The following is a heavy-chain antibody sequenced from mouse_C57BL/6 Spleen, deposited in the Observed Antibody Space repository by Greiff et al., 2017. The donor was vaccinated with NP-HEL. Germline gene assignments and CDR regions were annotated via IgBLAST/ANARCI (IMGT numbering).Heavy chain of an antibody. Sequence: QVQLQQPGAELVKPGASVKLSCKASGYTFTSYWMHWVKQRPGRGLEWIGRIDPNSGGTKYNEKFKSKATLTVDKPSSTAYMQLSSRTSEDSAVYYCARGRYYYGSSYREDYWGQGTTLTVSS. V-gene: IGHV1-72*01. CDR2: IDPNSGGT. CDR3: ARGRYYYGSSYREDY. J-gene: IGHJ2*01. D-gene: IGHD1-1*01. CDR1: GYTFTSYW.